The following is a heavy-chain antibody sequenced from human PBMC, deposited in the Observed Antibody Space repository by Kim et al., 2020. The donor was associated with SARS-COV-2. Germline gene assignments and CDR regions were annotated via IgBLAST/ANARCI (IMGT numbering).Heavy chain of an antibody. D-gene: IGHD3-22*01. V-gene: IGHV3-23*01. J-gene: IGHJ4*02. CDR3: AKDFLRDSSGYYFDH. Sequence: DSVKGRFTISRDNSKNTLYLQINSLRAEDTATYYCAKDFLRDSSGYYFDHWGQGTLVTVFS.